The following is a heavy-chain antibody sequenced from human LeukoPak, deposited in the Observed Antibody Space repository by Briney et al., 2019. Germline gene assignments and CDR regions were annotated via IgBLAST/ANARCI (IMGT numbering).Heavy chain of an antibody. CDR3: ARGSTLRYFDWLLYRGGNWFDP. CDR1: GYTFTSYD. CDR2: MNPNGGNT. V-gene: IGHV1-8*03. D-gene: IGHD3-9*01. Sequence: ASVKVSCKASGYTFTSYDINWVRQATGQGLEWMGWMNPNGGNTGYAQKFQGRVTITRNTSISTAYMELSSLRSEDTAVYYCARGSTLRYFDWLLYRGGNWFDPWGQGTLVTVSS. J-gene: IGHJ5*02.